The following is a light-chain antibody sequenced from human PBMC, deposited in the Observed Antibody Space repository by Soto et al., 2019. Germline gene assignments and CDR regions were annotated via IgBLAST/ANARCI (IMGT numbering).Light chain of an antibody. J-gene: IGKJ1*01. V-gene: IGKV1-5*01. Sequence: DIQLTQSPSTLSASVGDRVTITCRVSQSINTWLAWYQQEPGKAPKLLIHDASSLESGVPSRFSGSGSVTEFTLTISSLQPDDLGTYYCQQYNTNSPWTFGQGTKVEIK. CDR3: QQYNTNSPWT. CDR1: QSINTW. CDR2: DAS.